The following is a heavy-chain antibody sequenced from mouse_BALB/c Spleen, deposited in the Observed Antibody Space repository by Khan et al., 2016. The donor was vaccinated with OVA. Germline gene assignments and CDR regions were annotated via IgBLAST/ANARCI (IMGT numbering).Heavy chain of an antibody. CDR3: AGTSYYDNPWFTY. D-gene: IGHD2-10*01. V-gene: IGHV5-9*02. Sequence: EVELVESGGGLVKPGGSLKLSCEASGFAFNSYDMSWVRQTPEKRLEWVATISSTGSYTYYPDSVKGRFTISRDTARNTLYLQMSSLRSEDTALYYCAGTSYYDNPWFTYWGQGTLVTVSA. CDR1: GFAFNSYD. CDR2: ISSTGSYT. J-gene: IGHJ3*01.